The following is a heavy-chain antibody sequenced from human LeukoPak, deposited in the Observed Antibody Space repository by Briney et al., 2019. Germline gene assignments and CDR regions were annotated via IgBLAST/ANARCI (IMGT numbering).Heavy chain of an antibody. CDR1: GFTFSSYA. V-gene: IGHV3-23*01. J-gene: IGHJ4*02. D-gene: IGHD2-2*01. Sequence: GGSLRLSCAASGFTFSSYAMSWVRQAPGKGLEWVSVIIGSGGSTYYADSVKGRFTISRDNSKNTLYLQMNSLRAEDTAVYYCAKLLSSTYVKSPSDYWGQGTLVTVSS. CDR3: AKLLSSTYVKSPSDY. CDR2: IIGSGGST.